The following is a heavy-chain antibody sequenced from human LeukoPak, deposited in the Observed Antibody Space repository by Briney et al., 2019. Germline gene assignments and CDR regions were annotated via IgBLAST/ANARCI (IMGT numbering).Heavy chain of an antibody. CDR3: ARDHWVIRLYYFDY. CDR1: GFTFSSYS. D-gene: IGHD3-16*02. CDR2: ISSSSSYI. V-gene: IGHV3-21*01. Sequence: GGSLRLSCAASGFTFSSYSMNWVRQAPGKGLEWVSSISSSSSYIYYADSVKGRFTISRDNAKNSLYLQMNSLRAEDTAVYYCARDHWVIRLYYFDYWGQGTLVTVSS. J-gene: IGHJ4*02.